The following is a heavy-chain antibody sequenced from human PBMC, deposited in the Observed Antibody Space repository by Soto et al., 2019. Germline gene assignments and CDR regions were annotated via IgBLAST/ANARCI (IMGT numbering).Heavy chain of an antibody. CDR1: GYTFTSYA. V-gene: IGHV1-3*01. Sequence: ASVKVSCKASGYTFTSYAMHWVRQAPGQRLEWMGWINAGNGNTKYSQKFQGRVTITRDTSASTAYMELSSLRSEDTAVYYCARDRELLWFGELLSLYYYYGMDVWGQGTTVTVSS. J-gene: IGHJ6*02. CDR3: ARDRELLWFGELLSLYYYYGMDV. D-gene: IGHD3-10*01. CDR2: INAGNGNT.